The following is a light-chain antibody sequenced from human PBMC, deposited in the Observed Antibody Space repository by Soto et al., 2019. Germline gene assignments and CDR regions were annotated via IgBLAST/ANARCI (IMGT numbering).Light chain of an antibody. CDR1: QSISSY. J-gene: IGKJ4*01. CDR3: QQSYSTPPLT. V-gene: IGKV1-39*01. Sequence: DIQMTQSPSSLSASVGDRVTITCRASQSISSYLNWYQQKPGKAPKLLIYAASSLQSGVPSRFSGSGSGTNFTPTISSLQPEDFATNYCQQSYSTPPLTFGGGTRWRSN. CDR2: AAS.